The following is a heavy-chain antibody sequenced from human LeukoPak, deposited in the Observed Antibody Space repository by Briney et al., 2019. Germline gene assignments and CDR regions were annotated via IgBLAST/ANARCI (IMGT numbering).Heavy chain of an antibody. CDR3: ARGASLYSSDWYYPY. Sequence: QSGGSLRLSCAVSRFTVNNNYMSWVRQAPGKGLEWVSVIYSGGSTYYADSVKGRFTISRDNSKSTLYLQMNSLKAEDAAVYYCARGASLYSSDWYYPYWGQGTLVTVSS. J-gene: IGHJ4*02. CDR1: RFTVNNNY. CDR2: IYSGGST. D-gene: IGHD6-19*01. V-gene: IGHV3-66*02.